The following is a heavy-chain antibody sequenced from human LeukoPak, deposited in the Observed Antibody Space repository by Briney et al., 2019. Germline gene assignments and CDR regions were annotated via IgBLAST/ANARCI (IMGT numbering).Heavy chain of an antibody. J-gene: IGHJ4*02. CDR1: GGTFSSYA. D-gene: IGHD5-18*01. CDR3: AREVDTAMTRLDY. CDR2: IIPIFGTA. V-gene: IGHV1-69*05. Sequence: SVKVSCKASGGTFSSYAISWVRQAPGQGLEWMGRIIPIFGTANYAQKFQGRVTITTDESTSTAYMELSSLRSEDTAVYYCAREVDTAMTRLDYWGQGTLVTVSS.